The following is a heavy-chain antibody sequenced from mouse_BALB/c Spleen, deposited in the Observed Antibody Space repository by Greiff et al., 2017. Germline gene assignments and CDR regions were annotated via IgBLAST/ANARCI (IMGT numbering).Heavy chain of an antibody. CDR2: ISSGSSTI. CDR3: ARAGGSYEGYYSAMDY. Sequence: EVQVVESGGGLVQPGGSRKLSCAASGFTFSSIGMHWVRQAPEKGLEWVAYISSGSSTIYYADTVKGRITISRDNPKNTLFLQMTSLRSEDTAMYCCARAGGSYEGYYSAMDYWGQGTSVTVSS. V-gene: IGHV5-17*02. CDR1: GFTFSSIG. D-gene: IGHD1-1*02. J-gene: IGHJ4*01.